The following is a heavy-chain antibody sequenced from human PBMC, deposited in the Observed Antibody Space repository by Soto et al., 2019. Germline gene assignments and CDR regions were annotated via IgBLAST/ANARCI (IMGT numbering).Heavy chain of an antibody. J-gene: IGHJ5*02. Sequence: ADSVKGRFTISRDNSKNTLYLQMNSLRAEDTAVYYCAKDANWNDFPSWFDPWGQGTLVTVSS. CDR3: AKDANWNDFPSWFDP. V-gene: IGHV3-30*02. D-gene: IGHD1-1*01.